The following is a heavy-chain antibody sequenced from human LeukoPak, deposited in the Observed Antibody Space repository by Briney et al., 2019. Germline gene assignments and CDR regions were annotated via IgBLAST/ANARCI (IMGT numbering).Heavy chain of an antibody. CDR1: GFTFSSYS. Sequence: GGSLRLSCAASGFTFSSYSMNWVRQAPGKGLEWVSSISSSSSYIYYADSVKGRFTISGDNAKNSLYLQMNSLRAEDTAVYYCARDSESGSYSSAFDIWGQGTMVTVSS. CDR2: ISSSSSYI. CDR3: ARDSESGSYSSAFDI. V-gene: IGHV3-21*01. J-gene: IGHJ3*02. D-gene: IGHD1-26*01.